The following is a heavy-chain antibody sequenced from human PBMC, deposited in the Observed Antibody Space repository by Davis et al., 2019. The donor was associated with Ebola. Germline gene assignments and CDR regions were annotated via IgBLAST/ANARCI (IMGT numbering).Heavy chain of an antibody. Sequence: GESLKISCAASGFTFSSYGMHWVRQAPGKGLEWVSAISGSGGSTYYADSVKGRFTISRDNSKNTLYLQMNSLRAEDTAVYYCAITAYSYLPDFDYWGQGTLVTVSS. CDR2: ISGSGGST. J-gene: IGHJ4*02. D-gene: IGHD5-18*01. V-gene: IGHV3-23*01. CDR1: GFTFSSYG. CDR3: AITAYSYLPDFDY.